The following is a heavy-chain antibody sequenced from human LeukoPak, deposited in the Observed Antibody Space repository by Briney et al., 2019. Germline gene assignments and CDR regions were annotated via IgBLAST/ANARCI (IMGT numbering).Heavy chain of an antibody. CDR3: ARDTWMQLWRGAIDI. Sequence: GGSLRLSCAAYGFTFSSYWMSWVRQAPGKGLEWVANIKQDGSEKYYVDSVKGRFTISRDNAKNSLYLQMNSLRVEDTAVYYCARDTWMQLWRGAIDIWGQGTVVTVSS. CDR1: GFTFSSYW. CDR2: IKQDGSEK. V-gene: IGHV3-7*01. J-gene: IGHJ3*02. D-gene: IGHD5-18*01.